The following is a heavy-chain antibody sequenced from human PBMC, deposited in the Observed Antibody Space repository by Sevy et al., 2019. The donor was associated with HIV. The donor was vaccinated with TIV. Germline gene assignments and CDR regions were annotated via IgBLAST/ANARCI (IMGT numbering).Heavy chain of an antibody. CDR1: GFTFSNYG. D-gene: IGHD6-19*01. CDR3: ARDPSGWYLNPDL. CDR2: IWFDGNDK. Sequence: GGSLRLSCAASGFTFSNYGMHWVRQAPGKGLEWVAAIWFDGNDKKYADSVEGRFTISRDNSKNMLYLQMNSLRVEDTALYYCARDPSGWYLNPDLWGQGTLDTVSS. J-gene: IGHJ4*02. V-gene: IGHV3-33*01.